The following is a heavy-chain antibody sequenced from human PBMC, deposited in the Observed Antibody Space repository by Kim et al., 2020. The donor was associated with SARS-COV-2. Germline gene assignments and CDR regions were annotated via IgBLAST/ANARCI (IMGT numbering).Heavy chain of an antibody. CDR3: ARGTPYYYGSGSYYALYGMDV. J-gene: IGHJ6*02. Sequence: SETLSLTCAVYGGSFSGYYWSWIRQPPGKGLEWIGEINHSGSTNYNPSLKSRVTISVDTSKNQFSLKLSSVTAADTAVYYCARGTPYYYGSGSYYALYGMDVWGQGTTVPVSS. CDR1: GGSFSGYY. D-gene: IGHD3-10*01. CDR2: INHSGST. V-gene: IGHV4-34*01.